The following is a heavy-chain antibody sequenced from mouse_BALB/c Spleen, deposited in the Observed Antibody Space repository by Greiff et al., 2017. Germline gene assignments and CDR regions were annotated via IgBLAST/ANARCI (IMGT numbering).Heavy chain of an antibody. CDR2: IRNKANGYTT. V-gene: IGHV7-3*02. CDR3: ARDTHGGAWFAY. CDR1: RFTFTDYY. Sequence: EVKVVESGGGLVQPGGSLRLSCATSRFTFTDYYMSWVRQPPGKALEWLGFIRNKANGYTTEYSASVKGRFTISRDNSQSILYLQMNTLRAEDSATYYCARDTHGGAWFAYWGQGTLVTVSA. J-gene: IGHJ3*01. D-gene: IGHD1-1*02.